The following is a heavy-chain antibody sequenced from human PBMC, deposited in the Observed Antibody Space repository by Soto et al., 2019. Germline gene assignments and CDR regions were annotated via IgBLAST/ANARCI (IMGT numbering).Heavy chain of an antibody. CDR2: TYYRSKWYN. CDR1: GDSVSSNSAA. J-gene: IGHJ3*02. V-gene: IGHV6-1*01. D-gene: IGHD3-16*02. Sequence: SQTLSLTCAISGDSVSSNSAAWNWIRQSPSRGLEWLGRTYYRSKWYNDYAVSVKSRITINPDTSKNQFSLQLNSVTPEDTAVYYCARIMITFGGVIVNAADAFDIWGQGTMVTVS. CDR3: ARIMITFGGVIVNAADAFDI.